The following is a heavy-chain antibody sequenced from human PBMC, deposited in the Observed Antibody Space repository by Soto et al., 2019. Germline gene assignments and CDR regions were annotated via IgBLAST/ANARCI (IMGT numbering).Heavy chain of an antibody. D-gene: IGHD1-26*01. Sequence: ALVKVSCKASGYTFTSYGIIWVRQDPGQGLEWMGWISAYNGNTNYAQKLQGRVTMTTDTSTSTAYMELRSLRSDDTAVYYCARDIGPWEARPRQEIDYWGQGTLVTVSS. CDR3: ARDIGPWEARPRQEIDY. CDR2: ISAYNGNT. CDR1: GYTFTSYG. V-gene: IGHV1-18*01. J-gene: IGHJ4*02.